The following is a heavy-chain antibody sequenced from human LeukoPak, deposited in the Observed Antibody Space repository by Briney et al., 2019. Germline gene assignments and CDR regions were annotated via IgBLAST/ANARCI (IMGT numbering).Heavy chain of an antibody. D-gene: IGHD2-2*02. CDR3: ARVRRPFWIVVVPAAIRGYMDV. CDR2: INHSGST. CDR1: GGSFSGYY. J-gene: IGHJ6*03. V-gene: IGHV4-34*01. Sequence: SETLSLTCAVYGGSFSGYYWSWIRQPPGEGLEWIGEINHSGSTNYNPSLKSRVTISVDTSKNQFSLKLSSVTAADTAVYYCARVRRPFWIVVVPAAIRGYMDVWGKGTTVTVSS.